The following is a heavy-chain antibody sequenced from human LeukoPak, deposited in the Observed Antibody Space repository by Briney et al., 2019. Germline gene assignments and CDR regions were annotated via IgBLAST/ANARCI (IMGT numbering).Heavy chain of an antibody. CDR3: AELGITMIGGV. D-gene: IGHD3-10*02. CDR1: GFTFSSYS. V-gene: IGHV3-21*01. J-gene: IGHJ6*04. CDR2: ISSINI. Sequence: GGSLRLSCAASGFTFSSYSMNWVRQAPGKGLEWVSSISSINIYYADSVKGRFTISRDNAKNSLYLQMNSLRAEDTAVYYCAELGITMIGGVWGKGTTVTISS.